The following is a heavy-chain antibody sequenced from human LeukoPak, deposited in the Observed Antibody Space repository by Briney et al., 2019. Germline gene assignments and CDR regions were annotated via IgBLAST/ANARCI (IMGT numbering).Heavy chain of an antibody. CDR1: GGSFSGYY. CDR2: VNHSGST. Sequence: SETLSLTCAVYGGSFSGYYWSWIRQPPGKGLEWIGEVNHSGSTNYNPSLKSRVTISVDTSKNQFSLKLSSVTAADTAVYCCASGVWNYDYWGQGTLVTVSS. CDR3: ASGVWNYDY. J-gene: IGHJ4*02. D-gene: IGHD1-7*01. V-gene: IGHV4-34*01.